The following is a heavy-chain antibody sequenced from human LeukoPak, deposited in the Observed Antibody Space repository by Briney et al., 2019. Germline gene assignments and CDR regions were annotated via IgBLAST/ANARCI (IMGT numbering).Heavy chain of an antibody. J-gene: IGHJ5*02. V-gene: IGHV3-74*01. CDR2: INSDGSST. D-gene: IGHD3-10*01. Sequence: PGGSLRLSCAASGFTFSSYEMNWVRQAPGKGLVWVSRINSDGSSTSYADSVKGRFTISRDNAKNTLYLQMNSLRAEDTAVYYCARVVRGVIFSGLDWFDPWGQGTLVTVSS. CDR3: ARVVRGVIFSGLDWFDP. CDR1: GFTFSSYE.